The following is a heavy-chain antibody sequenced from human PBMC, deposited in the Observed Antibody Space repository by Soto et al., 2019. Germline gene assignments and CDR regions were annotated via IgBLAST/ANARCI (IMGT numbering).Heavy chain of an antibody. CDR1: GGSFSGYY. V-gene: IGHV4-34*01. J-gene: IGHJ5*02. CDR2: INHSGST. Sequence: PSETLSLTCAVYGGSFSGYYWSWIRQPPGKGLECIGEINHSGSTNYNPSLKSRVTISVDTSKNQFSLKLSSVTAADTAVYYCAGNTNWFDPWGQGTLVTVSS. CDR3: AGNTNWFDP.